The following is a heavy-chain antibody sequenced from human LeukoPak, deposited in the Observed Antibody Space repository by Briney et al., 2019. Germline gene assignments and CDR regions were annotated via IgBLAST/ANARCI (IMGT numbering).Heavy chain of an antibody. D-gene: IGHD3-10*01. CDR2: INHRGST. CDR3: ARRLGRKFGERFYYYHYMDG. V-gene: IGHV4-34*01. Sequence: SGTLSLTCAVYGGSFSGYDWSWIRQPPGKGLEWIGEINHRGSTNYNPSLKSRVTMSIDTSKNQFSLKLSSVTAADTAVYYCARRLGRKFGERFYYYHYMDGWGKGTTGTIS. CDR1: GGSFSGYD. J-gene: IGHJ6*03.